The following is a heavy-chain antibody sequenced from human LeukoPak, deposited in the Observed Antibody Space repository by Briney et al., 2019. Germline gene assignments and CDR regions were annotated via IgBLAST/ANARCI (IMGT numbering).Heavy chain of an antibody. D-gene: IGHD5-12*01. J-gene: IGHJ4*02. CDR1: GDSISRSSYY. V-gene: IGHV4-39*07. CDR2: IYYSGST. CDR3: ARARGVATPFDY. Sequence: SETLSLTCIVSGDSISRSSYYWGWIRQPPGKGLEWIGSIYYSGSTHYNPSLKSRVTISLDTSKNQFSLNLSSVTAADTAVYYCARARGVATPFDYWGQGTLVTVSS.